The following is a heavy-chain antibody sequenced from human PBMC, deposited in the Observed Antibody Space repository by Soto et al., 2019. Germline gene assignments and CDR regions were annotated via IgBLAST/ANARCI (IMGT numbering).Heavy chain of an antibody. Sequence: EVQLVESGGGLVQPGGSLRLSCAASEFTFSGRSVHWVRQAPGKGLVWVSGIDKGGSDSTYADSVKGRFTSSRDNAKNTPYLQMNSLRVEDTAVYYCARGWFGPDVWGKGTPVTVSS. CDR1: EFTFSGRS. CDR3: ARGWFGPDV. D-gene: IGHD3-10*01. V-gene: IGHV3-74*01. J-gene: IGHJ6*03. CDR2: IDKGGSDS.